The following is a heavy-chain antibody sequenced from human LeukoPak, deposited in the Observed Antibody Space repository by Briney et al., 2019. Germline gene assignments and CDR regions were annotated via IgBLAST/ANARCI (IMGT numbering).Heavy chain of an antibody. CDR1: GLTFSSSG. D-gene: IGHD1-1*01. CDR2: IWFDGSNK. J-gene: IGHJ4*02. CDR3: ARDRGTTSIDH. Sequence: GGSLRLSCTASGLTFSSSGMHWVRQAPGKGLEWVGLIWFDGSNKYYADSARGRFTISRDNSKNTLYLQMNSLRAEDTAVYYCARDRGTTSIDHWGQGTLVTVSS. V-gene: IGHV3-33*01.